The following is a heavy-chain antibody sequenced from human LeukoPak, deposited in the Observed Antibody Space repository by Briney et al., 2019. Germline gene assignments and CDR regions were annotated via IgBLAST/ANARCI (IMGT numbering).Heavy chain of an antibody. J-gene: IGHJ6*02. CDR3: APLGYCSGGSCPSHYGMDV. Sequence: SETLSLTCAVYGGSFSGYYWSWIRQPPGKGLEWIGEINHSGSTNYNPSLESRVTISVDTSKNQFSLKLSSVTAADTAVYYCAPLGYCSGGSCPSHYGMDVWGQGTTVTVSS. D-gene: IGHD2-15*01. CDR2: INHSGST. CDR1: GGSFSGYY. V-gene: IGHV4-34*01.